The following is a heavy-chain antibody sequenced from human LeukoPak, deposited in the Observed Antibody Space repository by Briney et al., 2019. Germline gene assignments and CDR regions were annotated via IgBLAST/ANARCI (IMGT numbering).Heavy chain of an antibody. Sequence: GGSLRPSCAASGFTFSSYAMHWVRQAPGKGLEWVAVISYDGSNKYYADSVKGRFTISRDNSKNTLYLQMNSLRAEDTAVYYCAREYFVVATIDYWGQGTLVTVSS. D-gene: IGHD5-12*01. V-gene: IGHV3-30-3*01. J-gene: IGHJ4*02. CDR3: AREYFVVATIDY. CDR2: ISYDGSNK. CDR1: GFTFSSYA.